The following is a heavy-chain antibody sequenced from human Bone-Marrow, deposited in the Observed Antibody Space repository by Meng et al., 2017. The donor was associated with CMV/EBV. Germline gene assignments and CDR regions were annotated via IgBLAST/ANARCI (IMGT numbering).Heavy chain of an antibody. CDR1: GGSVNNYY. Sequence: TETLSLTCTVSGGSVNNYYWSWIRQPPGKGLEWIGYIYYSGSTNYNPSLKSRVTISVDRSKNQFSLKLTSVTAADTALYYCARGMTIFGLGYGMDVWGQGTTVTVSS. J-gene: IGHJ6*01. CDR3: ARGMTIFGLGYGMDV. D-gene: IGHD3/OR15-3a*01. V-gene: IGHV4-59*02. CDR2: IYYSGST.